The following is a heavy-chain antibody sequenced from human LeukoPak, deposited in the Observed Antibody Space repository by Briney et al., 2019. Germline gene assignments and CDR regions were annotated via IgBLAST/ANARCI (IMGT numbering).Heavy chain of an antibody. CDR1: QYNFTSYY. V-gene: IGHV1-46*01. J-gene: IGHJ4*02. CDR2: INPSGGST. CDR3: ARDIPCEVTFGGVTVMGSFVLDY. D-gene: IGHD3-16*02. Sequence: ASVKVSCKASQYNFTSYYIHWVRQAPGQGLEWMGIINPSGGSTSYAQKFQGRVTMTRDTSTTAVYIELSSLRSEDTAVYYCARDIPCEVTFGGVTVMGSFVLDYWGQGTLVTVSS.